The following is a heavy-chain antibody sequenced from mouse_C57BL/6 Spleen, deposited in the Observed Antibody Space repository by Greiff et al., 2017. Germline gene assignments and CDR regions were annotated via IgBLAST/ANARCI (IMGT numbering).Heavy chain of an antibody. CDR3: VRDGNYLSLYYYAMDY. CDR1: GFTFNTYA. J-gene: IGHJ4*01. D-gene: IGHD2-1*01. V-gene: IGHV10-3*01. CDR2: IRSKSSNYAT. Sequence: EVQVVESGGGLVQPKGSLKLSCAASGFTFNTYAMHWVRQAPGKGLEWVARIRSKSSNYATYYADSVKDRFTISRDDSQSMLYLQMNNLKTEDTAMYYCVRDGNYLSLYYYAMDYWGQGTSVTVSS.